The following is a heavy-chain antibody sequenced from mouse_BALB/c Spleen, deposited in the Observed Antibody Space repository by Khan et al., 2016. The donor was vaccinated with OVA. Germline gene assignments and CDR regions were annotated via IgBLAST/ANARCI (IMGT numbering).Heavy chain of an antibody. D-gene: IGHD2-14*01. Sequence: QEVQSGPELKKPGETVRISCKASGYTFTTAGIQWVQKMPGKGLKWIGWINTHSGVPKYAEDFKGRFAFSLETSASTAYLQITNLKNEDKATYFCARGGAAYYRNDGGAMDYWGQGTSVTVSS. V-gene: IGHV9-4*02. J-gene: IGHJ4*01. CDR2: INTHSGVP. CDR1: GYTFTTAG. CDR3: ARGGAAYYRNDGGAMDY.